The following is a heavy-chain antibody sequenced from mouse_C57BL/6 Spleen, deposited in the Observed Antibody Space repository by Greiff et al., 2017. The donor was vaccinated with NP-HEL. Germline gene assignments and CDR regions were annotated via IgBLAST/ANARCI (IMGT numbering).Heavy chain of an antibody. J-gene: IGHJ4*01. CDR3: ARPTTVVATGMDY. Sequence: VQLQQPGAELVKPGASVKLSCKASGYTFTSYWMQWVKQRPGQGLEWIGEIDPSDSYTNYNQKFKGKATLTVDTSSSTAYMQLSSLTSEDSAVYYCARPTTVVATGMDYWGQGTSVTVSS. V-gene: IGHV1-50*01. CDR2: IDPSDSYT. CDR1: GYTFTSYW. D-gene: IGHD1-1*01.